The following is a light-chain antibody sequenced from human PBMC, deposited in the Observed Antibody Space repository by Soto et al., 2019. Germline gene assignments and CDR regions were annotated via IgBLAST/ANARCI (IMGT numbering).Light chain of an antibody. CDR1: SGSVSTNYY. Sequence: QTVVTQEPSFSVSPGGTVTLTCGLSSGSVSTNYYPSWYQQTPGQVPRTLIYTTNIRSSGVPDRFSGSILGNKAALTITGAQADDESDYYCVLYMGSGIWVFGGGTQLTVL. CDR3: VLYMGSGIWV. CDR2: TTN. V-gene: IGLV8-61*01. J-gene: IGLJ7*01.